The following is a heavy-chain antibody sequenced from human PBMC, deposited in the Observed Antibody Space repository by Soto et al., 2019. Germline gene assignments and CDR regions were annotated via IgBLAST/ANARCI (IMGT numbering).Heavy chain of an antibody. CDR3: ATTDTAMAKARHYYYYGMDV. J-gene: IGHJ6*02. D-gene: IGHD5-18*01. CDR2: IIPIFGTA. Sequence: QVQLVQSGAEVKKPGSSVKVSCKASGGTFSSYAISWVRQAPGQGLEWMGGIIPIFGTANYAQKFQGRVTITADESTSTAYMELSSLRSEDTAVYYCATTDTAMAKARHYYYYGMDVWGQGTTVTVSS. CDR1: GGTFSSYA. V-gene: IGHV1-69*01.